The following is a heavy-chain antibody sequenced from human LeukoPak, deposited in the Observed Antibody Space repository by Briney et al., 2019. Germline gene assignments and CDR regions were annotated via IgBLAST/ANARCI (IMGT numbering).Heavy chain of an antibody. CDR3: ARDRYYDSSGGFDY. CDR1: GGSISSSNR. J-gene: IGHJ4*02. CDR2: IYHSGST. V-gene: IGHV4-4*02. D-gene: IGHD3-22*01. Sequence: PSGTLSLTCAVSGGSISSSNRWSWVRQPPGKGLEWIGEIYHSGSTNYNPSLKSRVTISVDKSKNQFSLKLSSVTAADTAVYYCARDRYYDSSGGFDYWGQGTLVTVSS.